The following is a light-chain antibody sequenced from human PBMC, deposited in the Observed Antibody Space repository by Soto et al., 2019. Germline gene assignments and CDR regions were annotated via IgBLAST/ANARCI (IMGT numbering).Light chain of an antibody. CDR3: QQYGSSPRLT. CDR2: GAS. CDR1: QSVSNNY. V-gene: IGKV3-20*01. Sequence: IVLTQSPATLSLSPGESATLSCRASQSVSNNYLAWYQQKPGQAPRLLIYGASSRAAGIPDRFSGSGSGTDFTLTISRLEPEDFAVYYCQQYGSSPRLTFGGGTKVDI. J-gene: IGKJ4*01.